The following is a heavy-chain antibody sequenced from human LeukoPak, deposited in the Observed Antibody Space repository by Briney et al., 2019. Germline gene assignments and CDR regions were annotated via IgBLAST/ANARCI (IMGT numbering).Heavy chain of an antibody. D-gene: IGHD1-1*01. Sequence: GGSLRLSCAAPGFTFSSYAMHWVRQAPGKGLEWVAVISYDGSNKYYADSVKGRLTISRDNSKNTLYLQMNSLRAEDTAVYYCARGWYNWNLFDYWGQGTLVTVSS. CDR1: GFTFSSYA. J-gene: IGHJ4*02. V-gene: IGHV3-30*04. CDR3: ARGWYNWNLFDY. CDR2: ISYDGSNK.